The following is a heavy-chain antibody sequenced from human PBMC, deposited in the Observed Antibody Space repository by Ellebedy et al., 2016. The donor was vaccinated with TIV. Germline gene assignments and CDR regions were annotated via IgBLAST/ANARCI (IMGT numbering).Heavy chain of an antibody. Sequence: PGGSLRLSCAASGFTFSAYAMHWVRQAPGKGLEWVANIQKHGGEKYYVDSVKGRFTISSDDPKNSLYLEMSSLTDDDTAGYYCARGGASSSWFWRNWGQGTRVTVSS. D-gene: IGHD6-13*01. V-gene: IGHV3-7*03. CDR3: ARGGASSSWFWRN. J-gene: IGHJ4*02. CDR2: IQKHGGEK. CDR1: GFTFSAYA.